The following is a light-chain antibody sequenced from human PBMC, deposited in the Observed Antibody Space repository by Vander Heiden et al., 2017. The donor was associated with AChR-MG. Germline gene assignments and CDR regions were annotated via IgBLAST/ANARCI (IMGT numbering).Light chain of an antibody. Sequence: QSARPQPPAASGSPGQSVTISCTGTRSGVGTYNYFSWYPQHPGIAPKLVIYEVTKRPSGVPDSFSGSKSGNTASLTVSGLQSEDEAEYYCSSDAGSNNVLFGGGTKLTVL. J-gene: IGLJ2*01. V-gene: IGLV2-8*01. CDR1: RSGVGTYNY. CDR3: SSDAGSNNVL. CDR2: EVT.